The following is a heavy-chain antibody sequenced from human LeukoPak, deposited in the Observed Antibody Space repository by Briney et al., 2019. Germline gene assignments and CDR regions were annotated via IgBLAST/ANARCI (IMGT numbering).Heavy chain of an antibody. J-gene: IGHJ6*02. V-gene: IGHV3-30-3*01. CDR2: ISYDGSNK. Sequence: GGSLRLSCAASGFTFSSYAMHWVRQAPGKGLEWVAVISYDGSNKYYADSVKGRFTISRDNSKNTLYLQMNSLRAEDTAVYYCAKTDPPFDYVWGSYRYYYYYGMDVWGQGTTVTVSS. CDR3: AKTDPPFDYVWGSYRYYYYYGMDV. D-gene: IGHD3-16*02. CDR1: GFTFSSYA.